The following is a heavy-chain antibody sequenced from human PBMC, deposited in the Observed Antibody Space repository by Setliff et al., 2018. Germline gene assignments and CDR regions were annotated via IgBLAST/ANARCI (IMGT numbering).Heavy chain of an antibody. J-gene: IGHJ4*02. CDR1: GFTFSGSA. Sequence: RASVKVSCAVSGFTFSGSAVHWVRQASGKGLEWVGRIRSKAFSYATRYTESMKGRFTISRDDSKNTAYLQMDSLNTEDTAVYYCIVAGNYFDYWGQGTLVTVSS. CDR3: IVAGNYFDY. V-gene: IGHV3-73*01. D-gene: IGHD5-12*01. CDR2: IRSKAFSYAT.